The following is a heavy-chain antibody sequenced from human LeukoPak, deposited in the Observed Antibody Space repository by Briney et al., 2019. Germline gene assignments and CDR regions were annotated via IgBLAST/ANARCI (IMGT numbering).Heavy chain of an antibody. CDR2: INPNSGGT. Sequence: ASVKVSCTASGYTFTGYYMHWVRQAPGQGLEWMGWINPNSGGTNYAQKFQGRVTMTRDTSISTAYMELSRLRSDDTAVYYWARGGSGQLWLINYYYGMDVWGQGTTVTVSS. CDR3: ARGGSGQLWLINYYYGMDV. J-gene: IGHJ6*02. CDR1: GYTFTGYY. D-gene: IGHD5-18*01. V-gene: IGHV1-2*02.